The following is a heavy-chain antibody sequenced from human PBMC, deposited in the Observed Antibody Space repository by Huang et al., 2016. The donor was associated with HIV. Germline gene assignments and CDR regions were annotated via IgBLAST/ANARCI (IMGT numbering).Heavy chain of an antibody. CDR3: ARTKGEFDF. CDR1: GYKFHIYE. V-gene: IGHV1-18*04. CDR2: VSGDNVRT. D-gene: IGHD3-16*01. J-gene: IGHJ4*02. Sequence: QIHLVQSGPEVKQPGASVKVSCKASGYKFHIYEITWVRQTPGQGLGWMACVSGDNVRTRFAPKFQDRLTMTTDVSTSTAYLELRSLRLDDTAVYYCARTKGEFDFWGQGALVTVSS.